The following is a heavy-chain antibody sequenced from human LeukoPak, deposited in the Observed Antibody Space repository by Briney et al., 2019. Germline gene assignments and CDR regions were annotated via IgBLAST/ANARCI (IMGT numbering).Heavy chain of an antibody. CDR3: AKDQEAYGSSWYDY. CDR1: GFTFSSYG. Sequence: GGSLRLSCAASGFTFSSYGMSRVRQAPGKGLEWVSAISGSGDYTYYADSVKGRFTVPRDNSKSTLNLQINSLRAEDTALYYCAKDQEAYGSSWYDYWGQGTLVTVSS. D-gene: IGHD6-13*01. V-gene: IGHV3-23*01. CDR2: ISGSGDYT. J-gene: IGHJ4*02.